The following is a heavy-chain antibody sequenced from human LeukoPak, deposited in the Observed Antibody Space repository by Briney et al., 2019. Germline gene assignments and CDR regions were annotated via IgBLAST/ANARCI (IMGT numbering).Heavy chain of an antibody. V-gene: IGHV1-2*02. CDR2: INPNSGGT. D-gene: IGHD2-15*01. CDR1: GYTFSTHW. CDR3: ARAVGALVDFDY. Sequence: ASVTISCKTSGYTFSTHWMHWVRQAPGQGLEWMGWINPNSGGTNYAQKFQGRVTMTRDTSISTAYMELSRLRSDDTAVYYCARAVGALVDFDYWGQGTLASVSS. J-gene: IGHJ4*02.